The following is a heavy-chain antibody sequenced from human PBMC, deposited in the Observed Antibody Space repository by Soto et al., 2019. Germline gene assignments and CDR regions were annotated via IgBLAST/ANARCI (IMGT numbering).Heavy chain of an antibody. Sequence: ASVKVSCKASGGTFSSYAISWVRQAPGQGLEWMGGIIPIFGTANYAQKFQGRFTISRDNSKNTLYLQMNSLRAEDTAVYYCAVLLQTPYGDWYFYYWGQGTLVTVSS. J-gene: IGHJ4*02. V-gene: IGHV1-69*05. D-gene: IGHD4-17*01. CDR2: IIPIFGTA. CDR1: GGTFSSYA. CDR3: AVLLQTPYGDWYFYY.